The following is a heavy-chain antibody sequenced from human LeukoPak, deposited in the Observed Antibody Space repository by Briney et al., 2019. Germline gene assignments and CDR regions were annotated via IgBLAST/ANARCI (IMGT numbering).Heavy chain of an antibody. CDR3: ARALADTRNYSLGFDY. CDR2: ITNNGRAM. Sequence: GGSLRLSCVASGFTFSDYYMGWLRQAPGKGLGWISYITNNGRAMFYADSLKGRLTIFRANAKKSLYLQMNSLRPDDTALYYRARALADTRNYSLGFDYWGQGTLGTVSP. V-gene: IGHV3-11*04. CDR1: GFTFSDYY. J-gene: IGHJ4*02. D-gene: IGHD2-21*01.